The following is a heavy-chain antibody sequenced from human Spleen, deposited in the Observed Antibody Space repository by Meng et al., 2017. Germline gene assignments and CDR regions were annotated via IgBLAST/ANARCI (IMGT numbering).Heavy chain of an antibody. CDR1: DYTFIGYG. J-gene: IGHJ4*02. Sequence: QVQLVQSGAEVKKPGASLQVSCKASDYTFIGYGVCWVRQAPGQGLEWMAWLGAHPGDTSFAPKFLGRVTVTADTATATAYMELRSLRSDDTAVYYCAKGTPGRSYCDYWGLGTLVTVSS. CDR2: LGAHPGDT. V-gene: IGHV1-18*01. CDR3: AKGTPGRSYCDY. D-gene: IGHD3-10*01.